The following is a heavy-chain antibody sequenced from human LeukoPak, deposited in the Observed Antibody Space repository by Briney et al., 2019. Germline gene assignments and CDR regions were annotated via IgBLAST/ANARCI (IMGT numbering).Heavy chain of an antibody. CDR3: AKDLAQQWLIVFDY. V-gene: IGHV3-23*01. CDR1: GFTFSSYA. CDR2: ISGSGGST. D-gene: IGHD6-19*01. J-gene: IGHJ4*02. Sequence: PGGPLRLSCAASGFTFSSYAMGWVRQAPGKGLEWVSAISGSGGSTYYADSVKGRFTTSRDNSKNTLYLQMNSLRAEDTAVYYCAKDLAQQWLIVFDYWGQGTLVTAPS.